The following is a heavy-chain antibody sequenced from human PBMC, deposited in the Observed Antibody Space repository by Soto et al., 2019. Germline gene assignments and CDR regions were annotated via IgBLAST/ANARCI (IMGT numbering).Heavy chain of an antibody. CDR2: IYTSGST. CDR3: AREPLSVYSSSWLDP. V-gene: IGHV4-4*07. D-gene: IGHD6-13*01. CDR1: GGSISSYY. Sequence: KTSETLSLTCTVSGGSISSYYWSWIRQPAGKGLEWIGRIYTSGSTNYNPSLKSRVTMSVDTSKNQFSLKLSSVTAADTAVYYCAREPLSVYSSSWLDPWGQGTLVTVSS. J-gene: IGHJ5*02.